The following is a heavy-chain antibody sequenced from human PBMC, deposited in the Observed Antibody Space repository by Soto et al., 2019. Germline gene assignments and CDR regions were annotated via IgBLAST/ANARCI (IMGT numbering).Heavy chain of an antibody. CDR3: ARGGGTNWFDP. J-gene: IGHJ5*02. CDR1: GGSFSGYY. CDR2: INHSGST. Sequence: SETLSLTCAVYGGSFSGYYWSWIRQPPGKGLEWIGEINHSGSTNYNPSLKSRVTISVDTSKNQFSLKLSSVTAADTAVYYCARGGGTNWFDPWGQGTLVTVSS. D-gene: IGHD2-15*01. V-gene: IGHV4-34*01.